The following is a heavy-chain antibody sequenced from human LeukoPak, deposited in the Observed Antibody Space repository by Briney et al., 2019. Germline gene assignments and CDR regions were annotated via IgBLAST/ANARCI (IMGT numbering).Heavy chain of an antibody. Sequence: PGGSLRLSCAASGFPFSNYWMHWVRQAPGKGLVWVARINIYRSNTNYADSVKGRFTISRDNAKNTLYLQMDSLRAEDTAVYYCARSLGGPYDYWGQGTLVTVSS. V-gene: IGHV3-74*01. CDR3: ARSLGGPYDY. CDR1: GFPFSNYW. CDR2: INIYRSNT. J-gene: IGHJ4*02. D-gene: IGHD3-16*01.